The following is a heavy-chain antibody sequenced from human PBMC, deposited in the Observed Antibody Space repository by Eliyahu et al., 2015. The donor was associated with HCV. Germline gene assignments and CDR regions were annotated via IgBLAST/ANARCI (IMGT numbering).Heavy chain of an antibody. CDR2: IYTSGST. CDR3: ASYGYATGYYYGMDV. D-gene: IGHD5-18*01. J-gene: IGHJ6*02. Sequence: QVQLQESGPGLVKPSETLSLTCTVSGGSISSYYXAWXRQPAGKGLEWIGRIYTSGSTNYXPSPKSRVTMSVDTSKNQFSLKLSSVTAADTAVYYCASYGYATGYYYGMDVWGQGTTVTVSS. CDR1: GGSISSYY. V-gene: IGHV4-4*07.